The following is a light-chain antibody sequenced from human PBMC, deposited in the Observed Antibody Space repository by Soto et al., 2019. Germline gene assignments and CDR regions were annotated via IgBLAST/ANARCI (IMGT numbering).Light chain of an antibody. Sequence: MTQSPSSLSPSVGDRVTITCRASQSVSSSYLAWYQQKPGQAPRLLIYGASSRATGIPDRFSGSGSGTEFTLTISSLQSEDFAVYYCQQYNNWPPGGTFGQGTKVDIK. CDR2: GAS. CDR1: QSVSSSY. J-gene: IGKJ1*01. V-gene: IGKV3D-15*01. CDR3: QQYNNWPPGGT.